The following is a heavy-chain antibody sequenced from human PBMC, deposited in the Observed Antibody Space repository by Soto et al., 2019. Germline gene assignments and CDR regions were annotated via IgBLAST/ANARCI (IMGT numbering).Heavy chain of an antibody. CDR2: ISYSGST. V-gene: IGHV4-59*01. J-gene: IGHJ4*02. D-gene: IGHD6-13*01. CDR1: GGSISSYY. Sequence: SETLSLTCTVSGGSISSYYWSWIRQPPGKGLEWIGYISYSGSTNYNPSLKSRVTISVDTSKNQFSLKLSSVTAADTAVYYCARAYSSSWYQNFLDCCGQGTLVTVSS. CDR3: ARAYSSSWYQNFLDC.